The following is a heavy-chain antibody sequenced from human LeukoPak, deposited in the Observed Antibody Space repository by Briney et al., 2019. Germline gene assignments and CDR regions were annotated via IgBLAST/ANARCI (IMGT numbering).Heavy chain of an antibody. CDR1: SASISSYY. CDR3: ARGSSGYSFPFDY. V-gene: IGHV4-59*01. J-gene: IGHJ4*02. Sequence: PSETLSLTCIVSSASISSYYWRCTRHPPGEGLEWIGYIYYGGRASYNPSLKSRVTISVDTSKNQFFLKLSSVTAADTAVYYCARGSSGYSFPFDYWGQGTLVTVSS. CDR2: IYYGGRA. D-gene: IGHD3-22*01.